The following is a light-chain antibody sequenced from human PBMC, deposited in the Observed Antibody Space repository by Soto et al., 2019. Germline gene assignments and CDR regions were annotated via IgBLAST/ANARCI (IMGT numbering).Light chain of an antibody. V-gene: IGLV2-18*02. CDR3: SSYTSSSTYV. Sequence: QSVLTQPPSVSGSPGQLVAISCTGTSSDVGGSNGVSWYQQPPGTAPKLMIYDVSNRPSGVPDRFSGSKSGNTASLTISGLQAEDEGDYYCSSYTSSSTYVFGTGTKSPS. J-gene: IGLJ1*01. CDR1: SSDVGGSNG. CDR2: DVS.